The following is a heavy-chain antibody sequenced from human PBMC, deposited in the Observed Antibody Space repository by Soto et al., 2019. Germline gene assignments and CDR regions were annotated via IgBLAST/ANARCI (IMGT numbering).Heavy chain of an antibody. CDR1: GFTFSNCA. J-gene: IGHJ4*02. V-gene: IGHV3-23*01. CDR2: IGNSGTNT. CDR3: AKRAMVGPQAQYYFDF. D-gene: IGHD5-18*01. Sequence: EVQLLESGGGLVQPGGSLRLSCAASGFTFSNCAMSWVRQAPGKGLEWVSSIGNSGTNTYYADSVKGRFTISRDNSKNTLYLQMNSLRAEDTAVYYCAKRAMVGPQAQYYFDFWGQGTLVTVSS.